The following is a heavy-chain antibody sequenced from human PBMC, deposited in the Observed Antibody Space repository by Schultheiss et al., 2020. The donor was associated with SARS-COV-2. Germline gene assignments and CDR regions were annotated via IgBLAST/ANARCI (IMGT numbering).Heavy chain of an antibody. J-gene: IGHJ3*01. CDR3: AKDIATTRRGAFDL. CDR1: GFTFDDYA. D-gene: IGHD1-1*01. Sequence: SLKISCAASGFTFDDYAMHWVRQAPGKGLEWVSGISWNSGSIGYADSVKGRFTISRDNAKNSLYLQMNSLRAEDTALYYCAKDIATTRRGAFDLWGQGTMVTVSS. V-gene: IGHV3-9*01. CDR2: ISWNSGSI.